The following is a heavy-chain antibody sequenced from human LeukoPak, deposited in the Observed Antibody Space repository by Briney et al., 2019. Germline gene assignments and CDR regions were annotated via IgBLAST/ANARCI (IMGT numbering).Heavy chain of an antibody. CDR1: GGTFSSYA. D-gene: IGHD5-12*01. Sequence: GASVKVSCKASGGTFSSYAISWVRQAPGQGLEWMGGIIPIFGTANYAQKVQGRGRITADESTSTAYMELSSLRSEDTAVYYCARAPAKWLRYVYFDYWGQGTLVTVSS. CDR3: ARAPAKWLRYVYFDY. CDR2: IIPIFGTA. J-gene: IGHJ4*02. V-gene: IGHV1-69*13.